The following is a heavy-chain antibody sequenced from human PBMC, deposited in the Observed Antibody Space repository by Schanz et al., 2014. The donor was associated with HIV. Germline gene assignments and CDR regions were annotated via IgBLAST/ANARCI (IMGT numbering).Heavy chain of an antibody. CDR1: GYTFTSYG. CDR3: AREKTTLNWFDP. CDR2: ISPNNGHT. J-gene: IGHJ5*02. D-gene: IGHD4-4*01. Sequence: QVQLVQSGAEVKKPGASVKVSCKASGYTFTSYGISWVRQAPGQGLEWMGWISPNNGHTNYAQKFQGRVTMTTDTSTSTAYMELRSLRSDDTAVYYCAREKTTLNWFDPWGQGTLVTVSS. V-gene: IGHV1-18*01.